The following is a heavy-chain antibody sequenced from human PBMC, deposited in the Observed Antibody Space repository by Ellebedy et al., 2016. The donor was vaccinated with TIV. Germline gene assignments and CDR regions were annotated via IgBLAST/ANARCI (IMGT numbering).Heavy chain of an antibody. CDR1: GFTVSSNY. CDR3: ASRPGYSYGLVY. Sequence: GESLKISCAASGFTVSSNYMSWVRQAPGKGLEWVSVIYSGGSTYYADSVKGRFTTSRDNSKNTLYLQMNSLRAEETAVYYCASRPGYSYGLVYWGQGTLVTVSS. V-gene: IGHV3-66*01. CDR2: IYSGGST. D-gene: IGHD5-18*01. J-gene: IGHJ4*02.